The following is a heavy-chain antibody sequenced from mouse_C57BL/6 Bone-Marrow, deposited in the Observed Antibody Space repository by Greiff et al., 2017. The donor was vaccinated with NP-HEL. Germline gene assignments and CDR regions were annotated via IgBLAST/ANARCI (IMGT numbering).Heavy chain of an antibody. J-gene: IGHJ2*01. CDR1: GYTFTDYY. CDR2: IYPGSGNT. D-gene: IGHD1-1*01. Sequence: VQLQQSGAELVRPGASVKLSCKASGYTFTDYYINWVKQRPGQGLEWIARIYPGSGNTYYNEKFKGKATLTAEKSSSTAYMQLSSLTSEDSAVYFCARFSSSYVDYWGQGTTLTVSS. V-gene: IGHV1-76*01. CDR3: ARFSSSYVDY.